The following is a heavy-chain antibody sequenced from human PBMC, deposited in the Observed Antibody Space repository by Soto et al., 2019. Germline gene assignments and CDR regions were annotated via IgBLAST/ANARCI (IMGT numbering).Heavy chain of an antibody. CDR1: GGSFSSYY. J-gene: IGHJ6*02. CDR3: ARHAVGATTYYYYGMDV. V-gene: IGHV4-39*01. D-gene: IGHD1-26*01. Sequence: SETLSLTCAVYGGSFSSYYWGWIRQPPGKGLEWIGSIYCSGSTYYNPSLQSRVTISVDTSKNQFSLKLSSVTAADTAVYYCARHAVGATTYYYYGMDVWGQGTTVTVSS. CDR2: IYCSGST.